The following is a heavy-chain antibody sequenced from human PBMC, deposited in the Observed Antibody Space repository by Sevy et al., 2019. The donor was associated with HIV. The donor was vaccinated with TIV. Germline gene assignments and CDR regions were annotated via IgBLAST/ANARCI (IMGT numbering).Heavy chain of an antibody. D-gene: IGHD1-1*01. CDR1: GFTFSSYD. V-gene: IGHV3-23*01. J-gene: IGHJ4*02. CDR3: AKDLRGTSVSYFDY. CDR2: ISASGSTT. Sequence: GGSLRLSCAASGFTFSSYDMHWVRQATGKGLEWVSGISASGSTTHYADSVKGRFTISRDISKNTLYLQINSLRAEDTAIYFCAKDLRGTSVSYFDYWGQGTLVTVSS.